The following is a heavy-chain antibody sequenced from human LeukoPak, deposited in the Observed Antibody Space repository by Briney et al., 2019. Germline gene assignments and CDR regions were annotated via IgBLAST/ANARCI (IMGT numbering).Heavy chain of an antibody. D-gene: IGHD6-19*01. V-gene: IGHV1-2*04. Sequence: ASVKVSCKASGYTFTSYAMNWVRQAPGQGLEWMGWINPNSGGTNYAQKFQGWVTMTRDTSISTAYMELSRLRSDDTAVYYCARDIAVAGIGYYYYYGMDVWGQGTTVTVSS. J-gene: IGHJ6*02. CDR3: ARDIAVAGIGYYYYYGMDV. CDR2: INPNSGGT. CDR1: GYTFTSYA.